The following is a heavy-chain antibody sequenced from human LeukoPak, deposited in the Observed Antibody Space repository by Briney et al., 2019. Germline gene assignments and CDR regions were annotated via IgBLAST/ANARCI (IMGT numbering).Heavy chain of an antibody. D-gene: IGHD2-2*01. CDR2: ISGSGGST. CDR1: GFTFTTYW. V-gene: IGHV3-23*01. Sequence: GGSLRLSCAASGFTFTTYWMSWIRQAPGKGLEWVSAISGSGGSTYYADSVKGRFTISRDNSKNTLYLQMNSLRAEDTAVYYCAKERNEYQLLWRVYWGQGTLVTVSS. CDR3: AKERNEYQLLWRVY. J-gene: IGHJ4*02.